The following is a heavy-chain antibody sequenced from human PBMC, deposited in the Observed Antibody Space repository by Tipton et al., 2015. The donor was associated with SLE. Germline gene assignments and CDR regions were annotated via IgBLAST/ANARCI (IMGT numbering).Heavy chain of an antibody. CDR1: GYTFTTYD. CDR2: ISPYNGDT. CDR3: ARVATLGAFFDS. V-gene: IGHV1-18*01. Sequence: QLVQSGAEVRKPGASVKVSCKASGYTFTTYDITWVRQAPGQGLEWMGWISPYNGDTNYAQKFQGRVTMTTDTSTSTAYVELRNLRSDDTAVYYCARVATLGAFFDSWGQGTLVTVSS. D-gene: IGHD3-16*01. J-gene: IGHJ4*02.